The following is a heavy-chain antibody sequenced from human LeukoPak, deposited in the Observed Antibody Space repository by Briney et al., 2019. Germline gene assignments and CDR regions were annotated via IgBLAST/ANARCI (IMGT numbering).Heavy chain of an antibody. Sequence: PSETLSLTCTVSGGSISSYYWSWIRQPPGKGLEWIGEIYHSGSTNYNPSLKNRVTISVDKSKNQFSLKLSSVTAADTAVYYCARAMGATRTFDYWGQGTLVTVSS. D-gene: IGHD1-26*01. V-gene: IGHV4-59*12. CDR2: IYHSGST. CDR3: ARAMGATRTFDY. J-gene: IGHJ4*02. CDR1: GGSISSYY.